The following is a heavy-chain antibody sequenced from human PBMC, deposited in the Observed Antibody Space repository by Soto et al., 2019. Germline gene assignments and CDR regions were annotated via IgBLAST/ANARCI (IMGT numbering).Heavy chain of an antibody. CDR3: AKANTAMGRRAFDI. V-gene: IGHV3-30*18. D-gene: IGHD5-18*01. CDR1: GFSFSTYG. J-gene: IGHJ3*02. Sequence: QEQLVESGGGVVQPGRSLRLSCAASGFSFSTYGMHWVRQAPGKGLEWVAVMSYDGSNKYYGDSVKGRFTISRDNSKNTLYLLMNSLRAEDTAVYYCAKANTAMGRRAFDIWGQGTMVTVSS. CDR2: MSYDGSNK.